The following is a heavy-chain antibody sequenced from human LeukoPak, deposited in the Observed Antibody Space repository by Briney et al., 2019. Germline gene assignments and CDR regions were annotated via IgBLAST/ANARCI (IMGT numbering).Heavy chain of an antibody. V-gene: IGHV1-69*05. Sequence: SVKVSCKASGGTFSSYAISWVRQAPGQGLEWMGRIIPIFGTANYAQKFQGRVTTTTDESTSTAYMELSSLRSEDTAVYYCAIGKRGYYDSSGYYWYFDLWGRGTLVTVSS. CDR1: GGTFSSYA. D-gene: IGHD3-22*01. CDR3: AIGKRGYYDSSGYYWYFDL. CDR2: IIPIFGTA. J-gene: IGHJ2*01.